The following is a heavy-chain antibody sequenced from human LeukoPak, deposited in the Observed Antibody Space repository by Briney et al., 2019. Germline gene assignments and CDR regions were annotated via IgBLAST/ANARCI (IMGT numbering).Heavy chain of an antibody. V-gene: IGHV1-18*01. Sequence: ASVKVSCKASGYTFTSYGISWVRQAPGQGLEWMGWISAYNGNTNYAQKLQGRVTMTTDTSTSTAYVELRSLRSDDTAVYYCARDYYDSSGYYSIVYWGQGTLVTVSS. D-gene: IGHD3-22*01. CDR3: ARDYYDSSGYYSIVY. CDR1: GYTFTSYG. J-gene: IGHJ4*02. CDR2: ISAYNGNT.